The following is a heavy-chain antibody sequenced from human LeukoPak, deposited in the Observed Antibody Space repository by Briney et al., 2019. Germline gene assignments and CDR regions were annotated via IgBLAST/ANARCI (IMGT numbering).Heavy chain of an antibody. D-gene: IGHD3-22*01. Sequence: ASVKVSCKASGYTFTSYDMHWVRQPPGQGLQWMGIINPSGGSTSYAQKFQGRVTMTRDMSTSTVYMELSSLRSEDTAVYYCARDPLTYYYDSSGYYYYYYMDVWGKGTTVTVSS. J-gene: IGHJ6*03. CDR2: INPSGGST. CDR1: GYTFTSYD. CDR3: ARDPLTYYYDSSGYYYYYYMDV. V-gene: IGHV1-46*01.